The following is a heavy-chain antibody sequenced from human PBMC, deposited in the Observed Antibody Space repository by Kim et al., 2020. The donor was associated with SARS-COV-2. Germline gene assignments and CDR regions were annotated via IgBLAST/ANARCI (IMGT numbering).Heavy chain of an antibody. Sequence: GGSLRLSCAASGFTFSSYGMNWVRQAPGKGLEWMSYMATRSGNVTYYADSVNGRFTISRDNAKNSLFLQMHSRRAEDTAVYYSAKDRSNSNDEPGDWGQG. CDR1: GFTFSSYG. J-gene: IGHJ4*01. V-gene: IGHV3-48*01. D-gene: IGHD1-1*01. CDR2: MATRSGNVT. CDR3: AKDRSNSNDEPGD.